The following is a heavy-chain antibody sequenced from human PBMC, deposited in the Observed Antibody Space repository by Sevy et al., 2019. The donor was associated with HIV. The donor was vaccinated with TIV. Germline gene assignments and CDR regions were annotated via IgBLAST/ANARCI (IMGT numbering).Heavy chain of an antibody. V-gene: IGHV3-48*02. CDR3: VRANLGSSWYDAFHV. CDR1: GFTFSAYS. J-gene: IGHJ3*01. CDR2: ILSTSTTI. D-gene: IGHD6-13*01. Sequence: GGSLRLSCAASGFTFSAYSMNWVRQAPGKGLEWISYILSTSTTIHYTDSVRGRFTISRDNDINSLYLQMNNLSDEDTAVYYCVRANLGSSWYDAFHVWGRGTMVTV.